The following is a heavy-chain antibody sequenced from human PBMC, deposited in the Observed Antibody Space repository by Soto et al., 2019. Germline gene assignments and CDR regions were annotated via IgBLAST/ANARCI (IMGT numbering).Heavy chain of an antibody. CDR1: GFTFSSYA. CDR3: ARAYYDILTGYYKTYGAFDI. D-gene: IGHD3-9*01. J-gene: IGHJ3*02. CDR2: ISYDGSNK. V-gene: IGHV3-30-3*01. Sequence: PGGSLRLSCAASGFTFSSYAMRWVRQAPGKGLEWVAVISYDGSNKYYADSVKGRFTISRDNSKNTLYLQMNSLRAEDTAVYYCARAYYDILTGYYKTYGAFDIWGQRTMVTVSS.